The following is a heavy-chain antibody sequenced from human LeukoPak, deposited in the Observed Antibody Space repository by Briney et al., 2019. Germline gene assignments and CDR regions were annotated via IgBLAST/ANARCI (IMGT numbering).Heavy chain of an antibody. CDR3: ARARRQWLVRTDAFDI. V-gene: IGHV4-39*07. CDR2: VNHSGGT. D-gene: IGHD6-19*01. CDR1: GGSVTSGSYY. Sequence: SETLSLTCTVSGGSVTSGSYYWSWIRQPPGKGLEWIGEVNHSGGTSYNPSLKSRVTISVDTSKNQFSLKLNSVTAADTAVYYCARARRQWLVRTDAFDIWGQGTMVTVSS. J-gene: IGHJ3*02.